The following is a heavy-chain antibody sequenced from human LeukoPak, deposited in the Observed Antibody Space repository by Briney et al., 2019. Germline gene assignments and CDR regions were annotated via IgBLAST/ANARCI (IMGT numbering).Heavy chain of an antibody. CDR3: ARGGLPFYYYYMDV. V-gene: IGHV1-46*01. CDR1: GYSFTSHY. J-gene: IGHJ6*03. CDR2: INPSGSST. Sequence: ASVKVSCKASGYSFTSHYMHWVRQAPGQGLEWLGLINPSGSSTLYAQKFQGRVTMTRDTSISTAYMELSRLRSDDTAVYYCARGGLPFYYYYMDVWGIGTTVTISS.